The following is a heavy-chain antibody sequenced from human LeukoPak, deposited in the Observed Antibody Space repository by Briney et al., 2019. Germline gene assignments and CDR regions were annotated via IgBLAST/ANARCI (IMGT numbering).Heavy chain of an antibody. CDR3: ARAARQGFTMIVVPFFYFDL. CDR2: INHSGST. Sequence: SETLSLTCTVSGGSISSGASDWGWIRQHPKRGLEWVGYINHSGSTYYNPSLGSRVTMSVDTSKNQFSLKLSSVTAADPAVYYCARAARQGFTMIVVPFFYFDLWGRGTLVTVSS. CDR1: GGSISSGASD. J-gene: IGHJ2*01. V-gene: IGHV4-31*03. D-gene: IGHD3-22*01.